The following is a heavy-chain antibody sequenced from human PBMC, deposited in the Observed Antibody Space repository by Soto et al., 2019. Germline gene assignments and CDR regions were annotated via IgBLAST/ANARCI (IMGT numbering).Heavy chain of an antibody. D-gene: IGHD5-12*01. CDR2: TYYRSKWYN. Sequence: PSQTLSRTCAISGDSVSSNSAAWNWIRQSPSRGLEWLGRTYYRSKWYNDYAVSVKSRITINPDTSKNQFSLQLNSVTPEDTAVYYCAKSEQYSGYHTPFDYWGQGTLVTVSS. J-gene: IGHJ4*02. CDR3: AKSEQYSGYHTPFDY. CDR1: GDSVSSNSAA. V-gene: IGHV6-1*01.